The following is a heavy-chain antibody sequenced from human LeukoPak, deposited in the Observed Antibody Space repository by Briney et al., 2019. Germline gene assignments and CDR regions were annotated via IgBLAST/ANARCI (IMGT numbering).Heavy chain of an antibody. D-gene: IGHD2-15*01. Sequence: SETLSLTCTVSGGSISSSSYYWGWIRQPPGKGLEWIGSIYYSGSTYYNPSLKSRVTISVDTSKNQFSLKLSSVTAADTAVYYCARRGEGYCSGGSCLLSKLEIDYWGQGTLVTVSS. J-gene: IGHJ4*02. CDR3: ARRGEGYCSGGSCLLSKLEIDY. CDR1: GGSISSSSYY. V-gene: IGHV4-39*07. CDR2: IYYSGST.